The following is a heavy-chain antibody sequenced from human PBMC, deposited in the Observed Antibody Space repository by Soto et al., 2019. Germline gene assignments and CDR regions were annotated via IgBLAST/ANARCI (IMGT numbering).Heavy chain of an antibody. Sequence: QVQLQESGPGLVKPSGTLSLTCAVSSGSISSSNWWSWVRQPPGKGLEWIGEIYHSGSTNYNPSLKSRVTISVDKSKNQFSLKLSSVTAADTAVYYCARDVYSSGSQNWFDPWGQGTLVTVSS. D-gene: IGHD6-19*01. CDR2: IYHSGST. CDR3: ARDVYSSGSQNWFDP. J-gene: IGHJ5*02. V-gene: IGHV4-4*02. CDR1: SGSISSSNW.